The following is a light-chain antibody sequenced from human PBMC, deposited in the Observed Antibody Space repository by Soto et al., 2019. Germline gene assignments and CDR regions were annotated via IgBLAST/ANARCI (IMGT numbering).Light chain of an antibody. CDR1: SSDLAIYNY. CDR2: QVT. Sequence: QSALTQPASVSGSPGQSITISCTGTSSDLAIYNYVSWYQQQPGKAPKLMIYQVTNRPSGVSNRFSGSRSDNTASLTVSGLQAEDEADYYCSSYAGSNTVIFGGGTKLTVL. V-gene: IGLV2-14*01. J-gene: IGLJ2*01. CDR3: SSYAGSNTVI.